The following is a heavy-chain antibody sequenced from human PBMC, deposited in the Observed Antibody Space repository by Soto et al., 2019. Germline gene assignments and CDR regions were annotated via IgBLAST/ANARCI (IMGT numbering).Heavy chain of an antibody. CDR3: AKVLWIDDGFDV. D-gene: IGHD3-10*01. J-gene: IGHJ3*01. CDR2: INRSGGST. Sequence: EMQLLESGGGLVQPGGSLRLSCEASGFTFSSYAMNCVRQAPGKGLEWVSSINRSGGSTYYAESVKGRFTISRDNSKNTLYLQMDSLRAEDTAVYYCAKVLWIDDGFDVWGQGTMVTVSS. V-gene: IGHV3-23*01. CDR1: GFTFSSYA.